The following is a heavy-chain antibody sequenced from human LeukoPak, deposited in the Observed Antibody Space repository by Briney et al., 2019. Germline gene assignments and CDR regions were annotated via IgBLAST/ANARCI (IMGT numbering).Heavy chain of an antibody. D-gene: IGHD6-13*01. CDR3: ARDGGIAAAGYDY. CDR1: GYTFTGYY. Sequence: GASMKVSCKASGYTFTGYYMHWVRQAPGQGLEWMGWINPNSGGTNYAQKFQGWVTMTRDTSISTAYMELSRLRSDDTAVYYCARDGGIAAAGYDYWGQGTLVTVSS. V-gene: IGHV1-2*04. J-gene: IGHJ4*02. CDR2: INPNSGGT.